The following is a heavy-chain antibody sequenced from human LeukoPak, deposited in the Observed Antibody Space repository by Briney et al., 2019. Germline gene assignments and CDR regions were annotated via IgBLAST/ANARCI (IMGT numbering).Heavy chain of an antibody. CDR1: GFTFSSYW. D-gene: IGHD6-19*01. J-gene: IGHJ5*02. CDR3: ANFERTVAGPYNWFDP. CDR2: INSDGSST. V-gene: IGHV3-74*01. Sequence: GGSLRLSCAASGFTFSSYWMHWVRQAPGKGLVWVSRINSDGSSTYYADSVKGRFTISRDNSKNTLYLQMNSLRAEDTAVYYCANFERTVAGPYNWFDPWGQGTLVTVSS.